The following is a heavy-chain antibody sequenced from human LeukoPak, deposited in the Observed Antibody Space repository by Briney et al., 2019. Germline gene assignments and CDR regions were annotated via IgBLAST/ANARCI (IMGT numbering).Heavy chain of an antibody. D-gene: IGHD6-19*01. CDR1: GFTFSSSW. V-gene: IGHV3-53*01. Sequence: GGSLRLSCAASGFTFSSSWMTWVRQAPGKGLEWVAIIYSGGSTYYADSVKGRFTISRDNSKNTLYLQMNSLRVEDTAVYHCASAQWLATFDYWGQGTLVTVSS. J-gene: IGHJ4*02. CDR3: ASAQWLATFDY. CDR2: IYSGGST.